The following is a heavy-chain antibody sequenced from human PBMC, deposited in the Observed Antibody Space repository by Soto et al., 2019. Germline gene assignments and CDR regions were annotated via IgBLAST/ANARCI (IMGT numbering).Heavy chain of an antibody. J-gene: IGHJ4*02. CDR3: ARDRGIAAAGMDY. CDR2: ISSSSSRI. CDR1: GFSFNTYA. Sequence: EVQLVESGGGLIQPGGSLRLSCAASGFSFNTYAMNWVRQAPGKGLEWISYISSSSSRIYYAASVKGRFTLSRDNAKNSLYLQMNSLRAEETAVYYCARDRGIAAAGMDYWWQGTLVTVSS. D-gene: IGHD6-25*01. V-gene: IGHV3-48*04.